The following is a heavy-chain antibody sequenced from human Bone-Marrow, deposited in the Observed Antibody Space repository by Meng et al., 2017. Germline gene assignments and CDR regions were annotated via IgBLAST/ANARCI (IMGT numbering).Heavy chain of an antibody. CDR2: IYHSGST. Sequence: QVQLQQWGAGLLKPSETLSLTCAVYGGSFSGYYWSWIRQPPGKGLEWIGEIYHSGSTNYNPSLKSRVTISVDKSKNQFSLKLSSVTAADTAVYYCARGVASPIFSTVVTPAFDYWGQGTLVTVSS. V-gene: IGHV4-34*01. J-gene: IGHJ4*02. CDR3: ARGVASPIFSTVVTPAFDY. CDR1: GGSFSGYY. D-gene: IGHD4-23*01.